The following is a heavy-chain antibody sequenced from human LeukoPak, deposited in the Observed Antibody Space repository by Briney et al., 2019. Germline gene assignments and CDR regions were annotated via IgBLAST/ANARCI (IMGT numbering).Heavy chain of an antibody. CDR3: ARGTSDY. CDR1: GFTFSSYI. D-gene: IGHD1-1*01. J-gene: IGHJ4*02. V-gene: IGHV3-48*01. Sequence: GGSLRLSCVASGFTFSSYIMNWVRQAPGKGLEWISYISSSGSTVYYADSVKGRFNTSRDNAKNSLYLHLNSLRAEDTAVYHCARGTSDYWGQGTLVTVSS. CDR2: ISSSGSTV.